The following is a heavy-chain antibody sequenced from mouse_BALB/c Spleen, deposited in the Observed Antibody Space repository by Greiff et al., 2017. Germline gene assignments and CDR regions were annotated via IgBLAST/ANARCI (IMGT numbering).Heavy chain of an antibody. CDR1: GYNFTSYW. D-gene: IGHD6-1*01. Sequence: QVQLQQSGAELVKPGTSVKLSCKASGYNFTSYWINWVKRRPGQGLEWIGDIYPGSGSTNYKEKFTGKATLTVDTSSSTAYMKLSSLASEDSARYYCARDCSSPRRYFDVWGAGTTVTVSS. CDR2: IYPGSGST. V-gene: IGHV1-55*01. CDR3: ARDCSSPRRYFDV. J-gene: IGHJ1*01.